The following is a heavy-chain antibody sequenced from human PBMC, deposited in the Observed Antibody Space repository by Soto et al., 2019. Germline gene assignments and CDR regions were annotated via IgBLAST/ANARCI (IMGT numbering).Heavy chain of an antibody. CDR1: GFTFSSYA. CDR3: AKYSSSSGYYYYYYMDV. Sequence: GGSLRLSCAASGFTFSSYAMSWVRQAPGKGLEWVSAISGSGGSTYYADSVKGRFTISRDNSKNTLYLQMNSLRAEDTAVYYCAKYSSSSGYYYYYYMDVWGKGTTVTVSS. CDR2: ISGSGGST. J-gene: IGHJ6*03. D-gene: IGHD6-6*01. V-gene: IGHV3-23*01.